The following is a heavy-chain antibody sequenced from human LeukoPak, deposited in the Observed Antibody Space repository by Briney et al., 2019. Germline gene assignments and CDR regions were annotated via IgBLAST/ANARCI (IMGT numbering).Heavy chain of an antibody. CDR1: GGTFSSYA. CDR3: ARDMTGDSWPGAFDI. J-gene: IGHJ3*02. Sequence: ASVKVSCKASGGTFSSYAISWVRQAPGQGLEWMGGIIPIFGTANYAQKFQGRVTITADKSTSTAYMELSSLRSEDTAVYYCARDMTGDSWPGAFDIWGQGTMVTVSS. V-gene: IGHV1-69*06. D-gene: IGHD6-13*01. CDR2: IIPIFGTA.